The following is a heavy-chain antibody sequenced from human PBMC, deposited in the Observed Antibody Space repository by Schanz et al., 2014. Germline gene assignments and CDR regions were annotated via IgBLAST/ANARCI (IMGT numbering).Heavy chain of an antibody. CDR3: AKDSNYDGSGYNDAFDI. CDR1: GFTVSSHY. Sequence: EVQLVESGGGLVQPGGSLRLSCAASGFTVSSHYMSWVRQAPGKGLEWVSVIYSGGSTYYADSVKGRFTISRDNSKNTLYLQMNSLRAEDTAVYYCAKDSNYDGSGYNDAFDIWGQGTMVTVSS. D-gene: IGHD3-22*01. J-gene: IGHJ3*02. CDR2: IYSGGST. V-gene: IGHV3-66*01.